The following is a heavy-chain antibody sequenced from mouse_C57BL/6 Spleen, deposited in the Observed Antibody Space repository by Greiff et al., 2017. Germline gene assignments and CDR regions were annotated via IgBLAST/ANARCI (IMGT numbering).Heavy chain of an antibody. Sequence: EVKLVESEGGLVQPGSSMKLSCTASGFTFSDYYMAWVRQVPEKGLEWVANINYDGSSTYYLDSLKSRFIISRDNAKNILYLQMSSLKSEDTATYYCARVLVPYFDVWGTGTTVTVSS. CDR2: INYDGSST. J-gene: IGHJ1*03. CDR3: ARVLVPYFDV. CDR1: GFTFSDYY. V-gene: IGHV5-16*01.